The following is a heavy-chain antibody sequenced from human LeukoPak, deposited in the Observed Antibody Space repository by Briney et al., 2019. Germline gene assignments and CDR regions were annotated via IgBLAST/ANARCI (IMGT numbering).Heavy chain of an antibody. J-gene: IGHJ4*02. CDR2: ISSDGSNK. D-gene: IGHD3-10*01. CDR3: ARDCCGEWYYFDY. V-gene: IGHV3-30-3*01. CDR1: GFTFSSYA. Sequence: GGSLRLSCAASGFTFSSYAMHWVRQAPGRGLEWVALISSDGSNKYYADSVKGRFTISRDNSKNTLYLQIGSLSPEDTAVYYCARDCCGEWYYFDYWGQGTLVTVSS.